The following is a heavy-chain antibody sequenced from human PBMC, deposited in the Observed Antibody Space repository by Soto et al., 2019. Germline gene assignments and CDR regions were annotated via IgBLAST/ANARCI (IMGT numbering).Heavy chain of an antibody. CDR2: IYQTGST. V-gene: IGHV4-4*02. J-gene: IGHJ6*02. CDR1: GGSFSSGLW. Sequence: QVQLQESGPGLVKPSETLSLTCTVSGGSFSSGLWWSWVRQTPGKGLEWIGEIYQTGSTNYNPSLRSRVIISLDKSNNQFSLNVNSVSAADTAVYYCAKGYGSGSYSHYGMDVWGQGTTVTVSS. CDR3: AKGYGSGSYSHYGMDV. D-gene: IGHD3-10*01.